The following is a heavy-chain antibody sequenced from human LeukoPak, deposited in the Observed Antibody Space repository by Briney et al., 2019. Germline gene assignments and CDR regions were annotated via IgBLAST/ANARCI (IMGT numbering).Heavy chain of an antibody. CDR1: GFTFSSYS. CDR2: ISYDGSNK. V-gene: IGHV3-30*03. D-gene: IGHD3-10*01. CDR3: ARDRGVY. Sequence: PGGSLRLSCAASGFTFSSYSMNWVRQAPGKGLEWVAVISYDGSNKYYADSVKGRFTISRDNSKNTLYLQMNSLRAEDTAVYYCARDRGVYWGQGTLVTVSS. J-gene: IGHJ4*02.